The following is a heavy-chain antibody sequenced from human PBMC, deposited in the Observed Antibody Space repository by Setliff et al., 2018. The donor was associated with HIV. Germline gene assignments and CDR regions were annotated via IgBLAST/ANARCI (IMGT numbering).Heavy chain of an antibody. J-gene: IGHJ5*02. Sequence: GASVKVSCKASGYTFTSDYIHWVRQAPGQGLEWMGIINPPGNPTSYAQKFQGRLTMTRDTSTNTVYMELSSLRSEDTAVYYCAKVSPGPAINSCRRKNWFDPWGEGTLVTVSS. CDR3: AKVSPGPAINSCRRKNWFDP. V-gene: IGHV1-46*01. CDR2: INPPGNPT. D-gene: IGHD2-8*02. CDR1: GYTFTSDY.